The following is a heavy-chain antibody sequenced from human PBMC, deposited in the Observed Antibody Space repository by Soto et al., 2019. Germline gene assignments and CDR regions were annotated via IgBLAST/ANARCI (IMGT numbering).Heavy chain of an antibody. D-gene: IGHD3-10*01. V-gene: IGHV3-30*18. Sequence: QVQLVESGGGVVKPGKSLRLSCTASGFTFSNYCVHWVRQAPGKGLEWVAVMSYDGVNEYYADSVKGRFTISRDNVNNTLYLQMSSLRPEDTATYYCAKDSVSIRRGGWYYDHWGRGTLVTVSS. CDR3: AKDSVSIRRGGWYYDH. CDR1: GFTFSNYC. CDR2: MSYDGVNE. J-gene: IGHJ2*01.